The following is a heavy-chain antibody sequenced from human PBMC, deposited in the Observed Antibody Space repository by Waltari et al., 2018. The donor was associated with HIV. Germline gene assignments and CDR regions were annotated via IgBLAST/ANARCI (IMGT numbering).Heavy chain of an antibody. CDR3: ARGIVGAKEKNNGMDV. CDR1: GGSISSGSYY. Sequence: QVQLQESGPRLVKPSQTLSLTCTVSGGSISSGSYYWSWIRQPAGKGLEGFGRIYTMGSTNDNPSLRSRVTIAVDTSRNEFSLRLSSVTAADTGVYYCARGIVGAKEKNNGMDVWGQGTTVTVSS. J-gene: IGHJ6*02. D-gene: IGHD1-26*01. CDR2: IYTMGST. V-gene: IGHV4-61*02.